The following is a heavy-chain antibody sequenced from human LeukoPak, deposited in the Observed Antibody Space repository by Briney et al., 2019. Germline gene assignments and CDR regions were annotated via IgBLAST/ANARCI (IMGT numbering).Heavy chain of an antibody. CDR1: GGSFSGYY. J-gene: IGHJ4*02. V-gene: IGHV4-34*01. Sequence: PSETLCLTCAVYGGSFSGYYWSWIRQPPGKGLEWIGEINHSGSTNYNPSLKSRVTISVDTSKNQFSLKLSSVTAADTAVYYCASRYCSSTSCLRGEFDYWGQGTLVTVSS. CDR3: ASRYCSSTSCLRGEFDY. D-gene: IGHD2-2*01. CDR2: INHSGST.